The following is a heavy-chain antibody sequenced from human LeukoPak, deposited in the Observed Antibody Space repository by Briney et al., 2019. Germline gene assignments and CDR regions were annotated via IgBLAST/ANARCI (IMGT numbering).Heavy chain of an antibody. CDR1: GYSISSGYY. D-gene: IGHD4-11*01. J-gene: IGHJ6*03. Sequence: SETLSLTCAVSGYSISSGYYWGWIRQPPGKGLEWIGSIYHSGSTYYNPSLKSRVTISVDTSKNQFSLKLSSVTAADTAVYYCARGPNYSNYGSAYYYYMDVWGKGTTVTVSS. CDR2: IYHSGST. V-gene: IGHV4-38-2*01. CDR3: ARGPNYSNYGSAYYYYMDV.